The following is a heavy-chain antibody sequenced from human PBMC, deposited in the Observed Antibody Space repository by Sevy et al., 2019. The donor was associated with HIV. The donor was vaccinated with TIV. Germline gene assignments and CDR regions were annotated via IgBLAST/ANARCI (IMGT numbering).Heavy chain of an antibody. V-gene: IGHV4-59*01. CDR2: VYYNSGGT. Sequence: SETLSLTCTVSGDSIRGYFWSWIRQSPGKGQEWIGDVYYNSGGTNYNPSLKSRVTISFDTSKTQFSLNLTSVTAADTAVYYCARGTAAAAPAYYYWYYIDVWAQGTTVTVSS. CDR3: ARGTAAAAPAYYYWYYIDV. J-gene: IGHJ6*03. D-gene: IGHD6-13*01. CDR1: GDSIRGYF.